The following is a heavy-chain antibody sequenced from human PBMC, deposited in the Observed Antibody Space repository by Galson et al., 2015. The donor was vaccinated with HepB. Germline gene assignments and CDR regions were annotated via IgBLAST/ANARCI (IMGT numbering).Heavy chain of an antibody. CDR2: ISAYNGNT. D-gene: IGHD4-23*01. V-gene: IGHV1-18*01. J-gene: IGHJ6*02. Sequence: SVKVSCKASGYTFTSYGISWVRQAPGQGLEWMGWISAYNGNTNYAQKLQGRVTMTTDTSTSTAYMELRSLRSDDTAVYYCARDGVTTVVVRGDYYYYGMDVWGQGTTVTVSS. CDR3: ARDGVTTVVVRGDYYYYGMDV. CDR1: GYTFTSYG.